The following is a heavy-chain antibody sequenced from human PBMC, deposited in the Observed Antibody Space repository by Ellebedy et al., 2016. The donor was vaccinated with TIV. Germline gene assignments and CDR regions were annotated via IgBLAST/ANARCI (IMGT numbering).Heavy chain of an antibody. CDR2: VTDSDDKS. CDR1: GFVFSDYA. V-gene: IGHV3-23*01. CDR3: ASLRNDYGDYVGY. J-gene: IGHJ4*02. D-gene: IGHD4-17*01. Sequence: GESLKISCAASGFVFSDYALSWVRQAPGKGLEWVSTVTDSDDKSFYGDSVKGRFTISRDKSRNTLYLQMNSLRADDTAVYYCASLRNDYGDYVGYWGQGTLVTVSS.